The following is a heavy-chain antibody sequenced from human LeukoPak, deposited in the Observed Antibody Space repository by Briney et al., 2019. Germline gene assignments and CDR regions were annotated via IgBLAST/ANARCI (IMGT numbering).Heavy chain of an antibody. J-gene: IGHJ4*02. V-gene: IGHV4-4*07. CDR2: IYTSGST. Sequence: ASETLSLTCTVSGGSISSYYWSWIRQPAGKGLEWIGRIYTSGSTNYNPSLKSRVTMSVDTSKNQFSLELSSVTAADTAVYYCARVDYYDSSGLEEVWGQGTLVTVSS. CDR1: GGSISSYY. CDR3: ARVDYYDSSGLEEV. D-gene: IGHD3-22*01.